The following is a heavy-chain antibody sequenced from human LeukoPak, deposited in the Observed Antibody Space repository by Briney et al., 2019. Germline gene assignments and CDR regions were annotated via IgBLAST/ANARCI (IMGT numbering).Heavy chain of an antibody. V-gene: IGHV1-18*04. CDR1: GYTFTNYG. J-gene: IGHJ5*02. Sequence: ASVKVSCKASGYTFTNYGFSWLRQAPGQGLEWMGWINGYNGNKYSAQKFQGRLTMTIDTSTSTAYMELRSLRSDDTAVYYCARDQGYCSSTSCYPDWFDPWGQGTLVTVSS. CDR3: ARDQGYCSSTSCYPDWFDP. CDR2: INGYNGNK. D-gene: IGHD2-2*01.